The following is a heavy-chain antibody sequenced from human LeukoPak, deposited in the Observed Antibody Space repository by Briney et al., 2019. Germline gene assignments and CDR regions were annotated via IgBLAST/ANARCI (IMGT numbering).Heavy chain of an antibody. Sequence: ASVKVSCTASGYTLTRYYMHWVRQAPGQGLEWMGTINPSSGSTRYAQKFQGRVTMTRDTSTSTVYMEVSSLRSEDTAVYYCARDRGGVVSPSDYWGQGTLVTVSS. V-gene: IGHV1-46*03. D-gene: IGHD3-10*01. J-gene: IGHJ4*02. CDR1: GYTLTRYY. CDR3: ARDRGGVVSPSDY. CDR2: INPSSGST.